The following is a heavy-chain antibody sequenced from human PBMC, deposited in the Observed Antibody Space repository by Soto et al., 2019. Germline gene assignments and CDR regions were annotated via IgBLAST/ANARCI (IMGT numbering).Heavy chain of an antibody. Sequence: EVQLVESGGGLVQPGGSLRLSCAASGFTVSSKYMSWVRQAPGRGLEWVSLINSGGSTSHADSVKGRFTISRDNSKNTLYLQMNSLRDEDTAVYYCARDGLICSGGRCFGVPMDVWGKGTTATVSS. J-gene: IGHJ6*03. V-gene: IGHV3-66*01. CDR2: INSGGST. CDR3: ARDGLICSGGRCFGVPMDV. D-gene: IGHD2-15*01. CDR1: GFTVSSKY.